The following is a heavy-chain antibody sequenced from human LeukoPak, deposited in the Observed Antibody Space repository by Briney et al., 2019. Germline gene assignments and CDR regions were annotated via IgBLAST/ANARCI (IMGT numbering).Heavy chain of an antibody. CDR2: IKQDGSEK. J-gene: IGHJ4*02. CDR3: ARDWAGPFDY. V-gene: IGHV3-7*04. D-gene: IGHD6-19*01. Sequence: PGGSLRLSCAASGFTFSNYWMTWVRQAPGKGLEWVANIKQDGSEKYYVDSVKGRFTISRDNAKNSLYLQMNSLRAEDTAVYYRARDWAGPFDYWGQGTLVTVSS. CDR1: GFTFSNYW.